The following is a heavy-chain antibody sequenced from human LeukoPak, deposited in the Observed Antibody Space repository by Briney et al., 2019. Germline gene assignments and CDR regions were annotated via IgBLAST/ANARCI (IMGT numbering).Heavy chain of an antibody. CDR2: IWYDGSNK. Sequence: QPGGSLRLSCAASGFTFSSYGMHWVRQAPGKGLEWVAVIWYDGSNKYYADSVKGRFTISRDNSKHTLYLQMNSLRAEDTAVYYCERDNHRPFDLWGQGSLVTVSS. J-gene: IGHJ4*02. CDR1: GFTFSSYG. CDR3: ERDNHRPFDL. V-gene: IGHV3-33*01.